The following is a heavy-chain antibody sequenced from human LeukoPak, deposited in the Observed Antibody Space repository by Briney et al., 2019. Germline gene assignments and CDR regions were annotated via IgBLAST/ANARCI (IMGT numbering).Heavy chain of an antibody. D-gene: IGHD1-7*01. CDR1: GGSISSYY. J-gene: IGHJ5*02. CDR3: ARMNFRSVDP. Sequence: SETLSLTCTVAGGSISSYYWSWIRPPPGKGLEWIGYIYTSGSTNYNPSLKSRVTISVDTSKNQFSLKLSSVTAADTAVYYCARMNFRSVDPWGQGTLVTVSS. CDR2: IYTSGST. V-gene: IGHV4-4*09.